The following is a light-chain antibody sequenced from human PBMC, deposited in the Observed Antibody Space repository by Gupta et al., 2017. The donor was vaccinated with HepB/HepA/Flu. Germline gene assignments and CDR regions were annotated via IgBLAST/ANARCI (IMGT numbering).Light chain of an antibody. CDR2: AAS. V-gene: IGKV1-39*01. CDR1: QSISSY. J-gene: IGKJ1*01. Sequence: DIQMTQSPSSLSASVGDRVTITCRASQSISSYLNWYQQKPGKAPKLLIYAASSVQSGVPSRFSGSGSGTYFTLTISSLQPEDFATYYCQQSYSTLWTFGQGTKVEIK. CDR3: QQSYSTLWT.